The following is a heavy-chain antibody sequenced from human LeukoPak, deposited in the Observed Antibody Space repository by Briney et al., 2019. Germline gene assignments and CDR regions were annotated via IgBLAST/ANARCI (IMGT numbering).Heavy chain of an antibody. J-gene: IGHJ4*02. CDR3: ARYRRGIAAAGVDY. V-gene: IGHV1-2*02. D-gene: IGHD6-13*01. Sequence: ASVKVSCKASGYTFTGYYMHWVRQAPGQGLEWMGWINPNSGGTNYAQKFQGRVTMTRDTSISTAYMELSRLRSDDTAVHYCARYRRGIAAAGVDYWGQGTLVTVSS. CDR2: INPNSGGT. CDR1: GYTFTGYY.